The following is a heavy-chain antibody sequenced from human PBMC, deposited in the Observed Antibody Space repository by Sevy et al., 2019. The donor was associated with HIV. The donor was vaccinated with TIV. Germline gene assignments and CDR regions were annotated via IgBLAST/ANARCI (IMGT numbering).Heavy chain of an antibody. V-gene: IGHV3-7*01. J-gene: IGHJ6*02. CDR3: ARVSSSELMDV. CDR1: GFTFSSYW. Sequence: GGSLRLSCAASGFTFSSYWMGWVRQAPGKGLEWVANIKQDGSEKYYVDSVKGRFTISRDNAKNSLYLQINSLRAEDTAVYYCARVSSSELMDVWGQGTTVTVSS. D-gene: IGHD6-25*01. CDR2: IKQDGSEK.